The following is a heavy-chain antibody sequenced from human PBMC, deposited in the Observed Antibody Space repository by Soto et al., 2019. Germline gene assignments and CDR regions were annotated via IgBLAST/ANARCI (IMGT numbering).Heavy chain of an antibody. Sequence: GASVKVSCKASGYTFTSYYMHWVRQAPGQGLEWMGIINPSGGSTSYAQKFHDRVTMTTDTSTTTAYLELRSLTTDDTALYFCARNHDFWIGVGGGMDVWGQGTTVTVSS. V-gene: IGHV1-46*01. CDR3: ARNHDFWIGVGGGMDV. CDR2: INPSGGST. J-gene: IGHJ6*02. CDR1: GYTFTSYY. D-gene: IGHD3-3*01.